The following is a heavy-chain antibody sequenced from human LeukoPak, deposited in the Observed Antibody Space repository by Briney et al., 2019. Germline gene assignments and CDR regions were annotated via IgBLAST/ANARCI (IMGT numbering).Heavy chain of an antibody. Sequence: PGGSLRLSCAASGFTFNNAWTNWVRQAPGKGLEWVGRIKSKTDGETTDYAAPVKGRFTISRDDSKNTLYLQMNSLKIEDTAVYYCTTAVGAKWGQGTLVTVSS. CDR1: GFTFNNAW. V-gene: IGHV3-15*07. CDR2: IKSKTDGETT. J-gene: IGHJ4*02. D-gene: IGHD1-26*01. CDR3: TTAVGAK.